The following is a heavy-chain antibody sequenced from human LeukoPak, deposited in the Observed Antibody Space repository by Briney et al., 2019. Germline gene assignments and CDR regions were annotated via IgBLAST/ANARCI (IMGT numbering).Heavy chain of an antibody. Sequence: SVKVSCKASGGTFSSYAISWVRQAPGQGLEWMGGIIPIFGTANYAQKFQGRVTITADESTSTAYMELTSLRSEDTAVYYCATAGVALSINWFDPWGQGTLVTVSS. J-gene: IGHJ5*02. V-gene: IGHV1-69*13. CDR2: IIPIFGTA. D-gene: IGHD3-3*01. CDR3: ATAGVALSINWFDP. CDR1: GGTFSSYA.